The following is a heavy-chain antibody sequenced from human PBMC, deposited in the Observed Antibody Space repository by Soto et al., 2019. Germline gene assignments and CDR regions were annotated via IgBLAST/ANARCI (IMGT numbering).Heavy chain of an antibody. J-gene: IGHJ6*02. D-gene: IGHD1-26*01. CDR2: ITGSGAIT. CDR1: GFTFSSYA. V-gene: IGHV3-23*01. Sequence: EAQLLESGGGLLQPGGSLRLSCAASGFTFSSYAMSWVRLAPGKGLAWVSGITGSGAITYYTDSVKGRFTISRDNSKNTLYLQMHSLRAEDTAVYYCARDVWETTSMYYGLDVWGLGTTVTVSS. CDR3: ARDVWETTSMYYGLDV.